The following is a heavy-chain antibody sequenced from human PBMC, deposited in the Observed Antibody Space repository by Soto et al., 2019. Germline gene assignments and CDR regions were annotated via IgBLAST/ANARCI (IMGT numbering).Heavy chain of an antibody. CDR1: GYTFSTYG. D-gene: IGHD6-6*01. Sequence: ASVKVSCKASGYTFSTYGISWVRQAPGQGLEWMGWISAYNGNTNYAQKFQGRVTMTTDTFTSTAYMELRSLRSDDTAVYYCARDLIAVRPGWIDPWGQGTRVTVAS. J-gene: IGHJ5*02. CDR3: ARDLIAVRPGWIDP. V-gene: IGHV1-18*01. CDR2: ISAYNGNT.